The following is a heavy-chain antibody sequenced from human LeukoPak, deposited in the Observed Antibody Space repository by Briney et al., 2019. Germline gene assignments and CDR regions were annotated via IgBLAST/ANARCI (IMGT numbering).Heavy chain of an antibody. CDR2: ISSSSSYI. V-gene: IGHV3-21*01. D-gene: IGHD4-17*01. CDR3: ARDLDGDYEGRDY. J-gene: IGHJ4*02. CDR1: GFTFSSYS. Sequence: GGSLRLSCAASGFTFSSYSMNWVRQAPGKGLEWVSSISSSSSYIYYADSVKGRFTISRDNAKNSLYLQMNSLRAEDTAVYYCARDLDGDYEGRDYWGQGTLVTVSS.